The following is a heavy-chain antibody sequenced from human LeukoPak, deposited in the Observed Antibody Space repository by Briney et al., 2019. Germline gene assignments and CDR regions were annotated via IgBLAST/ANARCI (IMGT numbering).Heavy chain of an antibody. V-gene: IGHV3-48*03. D-gene: IGHD2-15*01. CDR1: GFTFSNYA. Sequence: GGSLRLSCAASGFTFSNYAMNWVRQTPGKGLEWISYISNTATTIDYADSVKGRFTISRDNAKNSLYLQMKSLRAEDTAVYYCARDTQWSYFDYWGQGTLVTVSS. CDR3: ARDTQWSYFDY. CDR2: ISNTATTI. J-gene: IGHJ4*02.